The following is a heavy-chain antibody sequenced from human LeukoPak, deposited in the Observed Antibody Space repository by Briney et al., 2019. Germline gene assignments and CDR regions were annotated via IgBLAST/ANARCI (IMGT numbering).Heavy chain of an antibody. CDR2: ISAYNGNT. V-gene: IGHV1-18*01. J-gene: IGHJ5*02. Sequence: ASVKVSCKASGYTFTSYGISWVRQAPGQGLEWMGWISAYNGNTSYAQKLQGRVTMTTDTSTSTAYMELRSLRSDDTAVYYCVRADHREPFDPWGQGTLVTVSS. D-gene: IGHD1-14*01. CDR3: VRADHREPFDP. CDR1: GYTFTSYG.